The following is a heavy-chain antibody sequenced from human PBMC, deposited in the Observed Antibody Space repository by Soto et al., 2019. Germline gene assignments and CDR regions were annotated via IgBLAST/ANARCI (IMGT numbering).Heavy chain of an antibody. CDR1: GGSISSYY. D-gene: IGHD3-16*01. J-gene: IGHJ4*02. V-gene: IGHV4-59*01. Sequence: PSETLSLTCTVSGGSISSYYWSWIRQPPGKGLEWIGYIYYSGSTNYNPSLKRRVTISVDTSKNQFTLKLSSVTAADTAVYYCARSMLRQFDYWGQGTLVTVSS. CDR3: ARSMLRQFDY. CDR2: IYYSGST.